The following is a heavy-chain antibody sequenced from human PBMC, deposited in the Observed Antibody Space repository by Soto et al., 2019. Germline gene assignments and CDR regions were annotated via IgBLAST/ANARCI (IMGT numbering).Heavy chain of an antibody. J-gene: IGHJ4*02. CDR1: GGSISSSNW. CDR2: IYHSGST. CDR3: ARLYDILTGYFLFDY. Sequence: PSETLSLTCAVSGGSISSSNWWSWVRQPPGKGLEWIGEIYHSGSTNYNPSLKSRVTISVDKSKNQFSLKLSSVTAADTAVYYCARLYDILTGYFLFDYWGQGTLVTSPQ. V-gene: IGHV4-4*02. D-gene: IGHD3-9*01.